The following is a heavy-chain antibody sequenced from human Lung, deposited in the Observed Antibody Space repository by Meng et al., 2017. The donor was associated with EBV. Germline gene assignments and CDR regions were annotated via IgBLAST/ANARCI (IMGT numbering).Heavy chain of an antibody. CDR1: VGSIRSGDYY. CDR3: ARVEVGITSGDY. Sequence: SGPGLCKPSQTLSLTCTFPVGSIRSGDYYWSWIRQPPGKGLEWIGYIYNSGSTYYNPSLKSRVTISVDTSKNQFSLKLRFVTAADTAVYYCARVEVGITSGDYWGQGTLVTVSS. J-gene: IGHJ4*02. CDR2: IYNSGST. D-gene: IGHD1-26*01. V-gene: IGHV4-30-4*01.